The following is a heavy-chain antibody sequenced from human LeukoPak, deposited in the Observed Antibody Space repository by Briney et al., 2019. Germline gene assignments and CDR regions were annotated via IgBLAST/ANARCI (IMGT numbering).Heavy chain of an antibody. Sequence: SETLSLTCTVSGGSISSHYWSWIRQPPGKGLEWIGYIYYSGNTNYNPSLKSRVTISVDTSKNQFSLKLSSVTAADTAVYYCASIYYYDSSGYRDYWGQGTLVNVSS. J-gene: IGHJ4*02. CDR2: IYYSGNT. D-gene: IGHD3-22*01. CDR3: ASIYYYDSSGYRDY. CDR1: GGSISSHY. V-gene: IGHV4-59*11.